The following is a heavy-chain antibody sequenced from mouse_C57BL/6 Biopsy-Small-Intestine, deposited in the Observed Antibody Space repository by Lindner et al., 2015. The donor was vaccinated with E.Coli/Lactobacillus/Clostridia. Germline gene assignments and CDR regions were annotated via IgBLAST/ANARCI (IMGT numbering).Heavy chain of an antibody. V-gene: IGHV14-1*01. CDR3: ARVYGGSDWYFDV. J-gene: IGHJ1*01. Sequence: VQLQESGAELVRPGASVKLSCTASGFNIKDFYMHWVKQRPEQGLEWIGRIDPEDGDTEYAQKFKGKATLTVDKSSSTAYMELRSLTSEDTAVYYCARVYGGSDWYFDVWGSGTTVTVSS. D-gene: IGHD1-1*01. CDR1: GFNIKDFY. CDR2: IDPEDGDT.